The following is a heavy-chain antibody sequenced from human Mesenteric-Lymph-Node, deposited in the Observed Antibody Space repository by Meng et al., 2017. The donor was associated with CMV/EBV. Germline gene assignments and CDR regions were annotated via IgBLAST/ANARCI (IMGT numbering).Heavy chain of an antibody. CDR3: ARGKPVLEWLDYYYYYGMDV. CDR2: IYYSGST. CDR1: GYSISSGYY. J-gene: IGHJ6*02. Sequence: SETLSLTCTVSGYSISSGYYWGWIRQPPGKGLEWIGYIYYSGSTNYNPSLKSRVTISVDTSKNQFSLKLSSVTAADTAVYYCARGKPVLEWLDYYYYYGMDVWGQGTTVTVSS. V-gene: IGHV4-38-2*02. D-gene: IGHD3-3*01.